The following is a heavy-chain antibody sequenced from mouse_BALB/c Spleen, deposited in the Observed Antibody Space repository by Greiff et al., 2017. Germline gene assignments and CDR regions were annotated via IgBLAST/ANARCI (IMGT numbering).Heavy chain of an antibody. V-gene: IGHV1-31*01. CDR2: INPYNGAT. Sequence: EVKLVESGPELVKPGASVKISCKASGYSFTGYYMHWVKQSHVKSLEWIGRINPYNGATSYNQNFKDKASLTVDKSSSTAYMELHSLTSEDSAVYYCARFYDGYHYAMDYWGQGTSVTVSS. J-gene: IGHJ4*01. CDR3: ARFYDGYHYAMDY. CDR1: GYSFTGYY. D-gene: IGHD2-3*01.